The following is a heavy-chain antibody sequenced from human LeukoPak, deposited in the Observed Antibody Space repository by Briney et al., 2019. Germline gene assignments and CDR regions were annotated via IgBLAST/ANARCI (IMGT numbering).Heavy chain of an antibody. CDR3: ARDIGIGSYYGNYYFDY. V-gene: IGHV3-30*03. J-gene: IGHJ4*02. D-gene: IGHD1-26*01. CDR1: GFTFSSYG. CDR2: ISYDGSNK. Sequence: GGSLRLSCAASGFTFSSYGMHWVRQAPGKGLEWVAVISYDGSNKYYADSVKGRFTISGDNSKNTPYLQMNSLRAEDTAVYFCARDIGIGSYYGNYYFDYWGQGTLVTVSS.